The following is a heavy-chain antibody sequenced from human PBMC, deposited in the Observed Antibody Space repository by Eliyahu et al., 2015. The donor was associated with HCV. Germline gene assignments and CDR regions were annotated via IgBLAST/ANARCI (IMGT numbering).Heavy chain of an antibody. D-gene: IGHD6-19*01. CDR3: ARDVGWAPGGP. J-gene: IGHJ5*02. CDR2: ITPSGDRT. V-gene: IGHV1-46*01. CDR1: GPPSAGTM. Sequence: QVQVVQSGAEVRKPGASVKLSCRPSGPPSAGTMFPWVRQAPGQGLEWVGIITPSGDRTTYAQKVQGRVTMTRDTSTSTVYMELHSLRSEDTAVYYCARDVGWAPGGPWGQGTLVTVSS.